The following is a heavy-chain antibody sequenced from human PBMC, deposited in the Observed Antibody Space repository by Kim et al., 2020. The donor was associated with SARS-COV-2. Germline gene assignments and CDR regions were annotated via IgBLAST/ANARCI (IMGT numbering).Heavy chain of an antibody. CDR3: ARDLSRDGYNYPGY. D-gene: IGHD5-12*01. Sequence: GGSLRLSCAASGFTFSSYSMNWVRQAPGKGLEWVSSISSSSSYIYYADSVKGRFTISRDNAKNSLYLQMNSLRAEDTAVYYCARDLSRDGYNYPGYWGQGTLVTVSS. V-gene: IGHV3-21*01. J-gene: IGHJ4*02. CDR1: GFTFSSYS. CDR2: ISSSSSYI.